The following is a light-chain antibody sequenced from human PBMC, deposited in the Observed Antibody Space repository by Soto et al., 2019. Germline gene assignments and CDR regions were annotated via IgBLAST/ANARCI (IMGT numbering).Light chain of an antibody. J-gene: IGKJ1*01. CDR1: QSVSSSY. V-gene: IGKV3-20*01. CDR3: QQYGNSRWT. Sequence: EIVLTQSPDTLSLSPGERATLSCRASQSVSSSYLAWYKQTPGQAPRLLIYGTSNSATGIPDRFSGSGSGTDFTLTISRLEPEDFAVYYCQQYGNSRWTFGQGTKVEIK. CDR2: GTS.